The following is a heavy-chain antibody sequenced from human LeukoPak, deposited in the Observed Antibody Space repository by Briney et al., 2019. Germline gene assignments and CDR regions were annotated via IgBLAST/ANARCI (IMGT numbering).Heavy chain of an antibody. D-gene: IGHD2-2*01. CDR3: AREVHRIQLLGWFDP. J-gene: IGHJ5*02. V-gene: IGHV1-69*05. CDR2: IIPIFGTA. Sequence: SVKVSCKASGGTFSSYAISWVRQAPGQGLEWMGGIIPIFGTANCAQKFQGRVTITTDESTSTAYMELSSLRSEDTAVYYCAREVHRIQLLGWFDPWGQGTLVTVSS. CDR1: GGTFSSYA.